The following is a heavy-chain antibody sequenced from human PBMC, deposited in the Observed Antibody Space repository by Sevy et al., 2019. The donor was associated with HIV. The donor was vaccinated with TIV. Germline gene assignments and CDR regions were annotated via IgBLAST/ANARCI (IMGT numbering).Heavy chain of an antibody. CDR1: GDSVSSNSAA. D-gene: IGHD5-12*01. Sequence: SQTLSLTCAISGDSVSSNSAAWNWIRQSPSRGLEWLGRTYYRSKWDNDYAVSVKSRITINPDTSKNPFSLQLNSVTPEDTAVYYCARDGYIVERGAFDIWGQGTMVTVSS. CDR2: TYYRSKWDN. CDR3: ARDGYIVERGAFDI. J-gene: IGHJ3*02. V-gene: IGHV6-1*01.